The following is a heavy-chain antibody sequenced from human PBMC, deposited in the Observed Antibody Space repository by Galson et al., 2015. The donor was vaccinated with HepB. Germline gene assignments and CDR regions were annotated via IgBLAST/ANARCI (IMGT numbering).Heavy chain of an antibody. J-gene: IGHJ6*02. Sequence: SVKVSCKASGFTFTSSAMQWVRQARGQRLEWIGWIVVGSGNTNYAQKFQERVTITRDMSTSTAYMELSSLRSEDTAVYYCAADSSWRDDFWSGPKYGMDVWGQGTTVTVSS. D-gene: IGHD3-3*01. CDR2: IVVGSGNT. V-gene: IGHV1-58*02. CDR1: GFTFTSSA. CDR3: AADSSWRDDFWSGPKYGMDV.